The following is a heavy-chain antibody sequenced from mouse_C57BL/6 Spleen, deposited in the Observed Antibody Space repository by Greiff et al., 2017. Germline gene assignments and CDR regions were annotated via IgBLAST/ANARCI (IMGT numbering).Heavy chain of an antibody. CDR2: IDPENGDT. Sequence: EVQLQQSGAELVRPGASVKLSCTASGFNIKDDYMHWVKQRPEQGLEWIGWIDPENGDTEYASKFQGKATITADTSSNTAYLQLSSLTSEDTAVYYCTPLPRFAYWGQGTLVTVSA. CDR3: TPLPRFAY. CDR1: GFNIKDDY. V-gene: IGHV14-4*01. J-gene: IGHJ3*01.